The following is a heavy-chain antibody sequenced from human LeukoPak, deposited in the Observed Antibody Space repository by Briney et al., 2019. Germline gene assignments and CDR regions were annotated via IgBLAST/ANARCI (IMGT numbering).Heavy chain of an antibody. CDR1: GFTFNRCW. Sequence: GGSLRLSCVVSGFTFNRCWMNWVRQAPGKGLEWVAHINPDGRDTYYVDSVKGRFTISRDNAQNSMYLQMNSLRVEDTVVYYCTSWGDTTAEYFQRWGQGTLVTVSS. D-gene: IGHD2-21*02. V-gene: IGHV3-7*01. J-gene: IGHJ1*01. CDR3: TSWGDTTAEYFQR. CDR2: INPDGRDT.